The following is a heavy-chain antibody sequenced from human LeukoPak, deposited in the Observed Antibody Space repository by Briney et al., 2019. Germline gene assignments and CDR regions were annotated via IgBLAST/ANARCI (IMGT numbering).Heavy chain of an antibody. CDR2: INHSGST. D-gene: IGHD3-9*01. CDR1: GGSFSGYY. Sequence: TSETLSLTCAVYGGSFSGYYWSWIRQPPGKGLEWIGEINHSGSTNYNPSLKGRVTISVDTSKNQFSLKLSSVTAADTAVYYCARGLRYFDWLLYTYFDYWGQGTLVTVSS. V-gene: IGHV4-34*01. CDR3: ARGLRYFDWLLYTYFDY. J-gene: IGHJ4*02.